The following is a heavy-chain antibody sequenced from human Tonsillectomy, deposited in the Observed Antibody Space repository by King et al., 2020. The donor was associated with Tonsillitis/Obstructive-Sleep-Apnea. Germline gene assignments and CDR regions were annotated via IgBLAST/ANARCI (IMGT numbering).Heavy chain of an antibody. Sequence: VQLVESGGGLVQPGGSLRLSCAASGFTFSSYEMNWVRQAPGKGLEWGSYISSSGSTIYYADSVKGRFTISRDNAKNSLYLQMNSLRAEDTAVYYCARRQELLCYFDYWGQGTLVTVSS. CDR2: ISSSGSTI. V-gene: IGHV3-48*03. D-gene: IGHD1-26*01. CDR1: GFTFSSYE. CDR3: ARRQELLCYFDY. J-gene: IGHJ4*02.